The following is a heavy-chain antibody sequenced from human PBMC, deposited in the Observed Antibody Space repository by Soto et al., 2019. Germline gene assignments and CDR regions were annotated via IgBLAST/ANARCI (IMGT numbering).Heavy chain of an antibody. CDR2: IKPDGSEG. CDR1: GFTFSAHW. V-gene: IGHV3-7*01. Sequence: EVQLVESGGGLVQPGGSLRLSCAVSGFTFSAHWMSWVRQAPGKGLEWLANIKPDGSEGYYVDSIKGRFTISRDNARSSLYLQMSSLRADDTAMYYGVRGGWGYYWGQGTLLTVSP. D-gene: IGHD3-16*01. J-gene: IGHJ4*02. CDR3: VRGGWGYY.